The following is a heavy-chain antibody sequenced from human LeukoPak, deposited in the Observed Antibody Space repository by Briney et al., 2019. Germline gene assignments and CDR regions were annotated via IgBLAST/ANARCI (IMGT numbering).Heavy chain of an antibody. V-gene: IGHV3-23*01. CDR2: IGGSGIRT. J-gene: IGHJ3*02. CDR1: GFTFTTYG. CDR3: AKDDTRAVVIEGAFDI. Sequence: GGSLRLSCSASGFTFTTYGMNWVRQAPGKGLEWVSGIGGSGIRTYYADSVKGRFIISRDNSKNTLYLQMNSLRTEDTAVYYCAKDDTRAVVIEGAFDIWGQGTMVTVSS. D-gene: IGHD4-23*01.